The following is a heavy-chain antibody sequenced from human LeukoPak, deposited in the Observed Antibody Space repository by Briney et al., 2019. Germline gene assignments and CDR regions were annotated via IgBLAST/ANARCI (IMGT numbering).Heavy chain of an antibody. Sequence: GGSLRLSCAASGFTVSTNYMSWVRQAPGKGLEWVSVIYSDGRTYYADSVKGRFAISRDNSKNTLHLQMNSLRAEDTAVYYCARDSGRFDVFDIWGQGTMVTVSS. CDR3: ARDSGRFDVFDI. J-gene: IGHJ3*02. V-gene: IGHV3-53*01. CDR1: GFTVSTNY. D-gene: IGHD3-10*01. CDR2: IYSDGRT.